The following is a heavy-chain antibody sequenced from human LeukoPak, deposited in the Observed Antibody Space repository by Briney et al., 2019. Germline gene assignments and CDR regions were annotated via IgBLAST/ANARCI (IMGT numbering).Heavy chain of an antibody. V-gene: IGHV3-48*03. CDR3: ARHGAKDGTGYYPGWFQH. Sequence: GGSLRLSCAASGFTFSSYEMNWVRQAPGKGLEWVSYISSSGTTIYYADSVKGRFTISRDNAKNSLYLQMNSLRAEDTAVYFCARHGAKDGTGYYPGWFQHWGQGTLVIVFS. CDR2: ISSSGTTI. CDR1: GFTFSSYE. J-gene: IGHJ1*01. D-gene: IGHD3-22*01.